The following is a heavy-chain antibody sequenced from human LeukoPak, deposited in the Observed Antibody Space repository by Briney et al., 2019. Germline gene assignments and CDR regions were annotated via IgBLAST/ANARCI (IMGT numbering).Heavy chain of an antibody. Sequence: GGSLRLSCAASGFTFSSYSMNWVRQAPGKGLDWVSSISSSSSYIYYADSVKGRFTISRDNAKNSLYLQMNSLRAEDTAVYYCARDKGIYDFWSGYYWYWGQGTLVTVSS. CDR3: ARDKGIYDFWSGYYWY. V-gene: IGHV3-21*01. CDR1: GFTFSSYS. CDR2: ISSSSSYI. D-gene: IGHD3-3*01. J-gene: IGHJ4*02.